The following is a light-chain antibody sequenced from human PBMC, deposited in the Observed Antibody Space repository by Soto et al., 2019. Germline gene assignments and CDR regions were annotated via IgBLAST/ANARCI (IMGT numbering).Light chain of an antibody. J-gene: IGLJ1*01. CDR2: GNS. CDR3: QSSDSSLNV. Sequence: QSVLTPPPSVSGAPGQRVTISSTGSSSNIGAGYDVHWYQQLPGTAPKLLIYGNSNRPSGVPDRFSGSKSGTSASLAITGLQAEDEADYYCQSSDSSLNVFGTGTKVTVL. V-gene: IGLV1-40*01. CDR1: SSNIGAGYD.